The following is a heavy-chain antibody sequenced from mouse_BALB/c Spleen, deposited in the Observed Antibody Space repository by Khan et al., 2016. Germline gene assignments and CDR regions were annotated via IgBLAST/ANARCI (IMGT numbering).Heavy chain of an antibody. D-gene: IGHD2-2*01. CDR2: INPYNDVT. CDR1: GYTFTSYV. CDR3: ARGGYDEGWWYYFDY. Sequence: VQLKQSGPELVKPGASVKMSCEASGYTFTSYVIHWVKQKPGQGLEWIGYINPYNDVTKSNEMFKGKATLTSDKSSDTAYMELSSLTSEDSAVYYVARGGYDEGWWYYFDYWGQGTTLTVSS. V-gene: IGHV1S136*01. J-gene: IGHJ2*01.